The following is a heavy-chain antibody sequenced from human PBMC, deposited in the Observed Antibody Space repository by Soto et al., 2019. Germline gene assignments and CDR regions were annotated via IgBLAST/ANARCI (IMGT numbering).Heavy chain of an antibody. Sequence: EVQLLESGGGLVQPGGSLRLSCAASGFTFSSYAMSWVRQAPGKGLEWVSAISGSGGSTYYADSVKGRFTISRDNSKNTLYLQMNSLRAEDTAVYYCARDPAPNYDFWSGYLSGGNYYYGMDVWGQGTTVTVSS. J-gene: IGHJ6*02. CDR3: ARDPAPNYDFWSGYLSGGNYYYGMDV. CDR2: ISGSGGST. V-gene: IGHV3-23*01. D-gene: IGHD3-3*01. CDR1: GFTFSSYA.